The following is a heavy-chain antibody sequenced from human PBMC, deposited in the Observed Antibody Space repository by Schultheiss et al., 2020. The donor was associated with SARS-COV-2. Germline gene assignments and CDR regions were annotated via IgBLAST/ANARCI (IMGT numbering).Heavy chain of an antibody. Sequence: SETLSLTCTVSGGSISSGDYYWSWIRQPPGKGLEWIGYIYYSGSTYYNPSLKSRVTISVDTSKNQFSLKLSSVTAADTAVYYCARVLELPPNWFDPWGQGTLVTVSS. CDR3: ARVLELPPNWFDP. CDR1: GGSISSGDYY. D-gene: IGHD1-7*01. V-gene: IGHV4-30-4*01. J-gene: IGHJ5*02. CDR2: IYYSGST.